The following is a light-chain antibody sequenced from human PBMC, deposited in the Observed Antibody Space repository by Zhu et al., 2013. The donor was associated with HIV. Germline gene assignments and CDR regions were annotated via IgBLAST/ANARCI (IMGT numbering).Light chain of an antibody. CDR1: QSIGNS. CDR2: GAS. J-gene: IGKJ4*01. CDR3: QQYGSSPLT. Sequence: EVVLTQSPVTLSLSPGERATLSCRASQSIGNSLAWYQQIPGQAPRLLIYGASSRGYGIPDRFSGSGSGTEFSLSISRLEPEDFAVYYCQQYGSSPLTFGGGTTVESK. V-gene: IGKV3-20*01.